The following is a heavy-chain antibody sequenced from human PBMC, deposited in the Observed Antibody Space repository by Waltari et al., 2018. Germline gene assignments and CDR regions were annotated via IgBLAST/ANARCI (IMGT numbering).Heavy chain of an antibody. CDR2: IYHSWST. J-gene: IGHJ5*02. CDR1: GGSISSSNW. D-gene: IGHD6-13*01. CDR3: ARDDPAYSRGGWFDP. V-gene: IGHV4-4*02. Sequence: QVQLQESGPGLVKPSGTLSLTCAVSGGSISSSNWWSWVRQPPGKGLEWIGEIYHSWSTNYNPSLRSPVTKSVDKSKNQFSLKLSSVTAADTAVYYCARDDPAYSRGGWFDPWGQGTLVTVSS.